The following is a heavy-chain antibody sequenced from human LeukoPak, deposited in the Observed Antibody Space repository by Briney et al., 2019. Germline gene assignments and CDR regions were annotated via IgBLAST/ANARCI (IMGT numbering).Heavy chain of an antibody. CDR1: GFTFSSYG. J-gene: IGHJ4*02. D-gene: IGHD6-19*01. Sequence: GGSLRLSCAASGFTFSSYGMNWVRQAPGKGLEWVAVICYDDKYHADSVKGRFTISRDNSKNTLYLQMNSLRAEDTAVCYCARGGSGWYQKDVDYWGQGTLVTVSS. CDR3: ARGGSGWYQKDVDY. CDR2: ICYDDK. V-gene: IGHV3-33*01.